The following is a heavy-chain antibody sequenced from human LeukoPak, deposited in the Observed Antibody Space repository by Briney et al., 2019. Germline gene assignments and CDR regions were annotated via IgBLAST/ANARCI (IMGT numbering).Heavy chain of an antibody. CDR3: ARGRGYYYDSSGYGNWFDP. CDR1: GESFSSYY. J-gene: IGHJ5*02. CDR2: INHSRST. Sequence: SETLSLTCAVYGESFSSYYWSWIRQPPGKGLEWIGEINHSRSTNYNPSLKSRVTISVDTSKNQFSLKLSSVTAADTAVYYCARGRGYYYDSSGYGNWFDPWGQGTLVTVSS. V-gene: IGHV4-34*01. D-gene: IGHD3-22*01.